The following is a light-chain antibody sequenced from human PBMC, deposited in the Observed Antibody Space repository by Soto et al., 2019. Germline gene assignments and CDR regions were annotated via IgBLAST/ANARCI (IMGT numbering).Light chain of an antibody. CDR3: QQYRNLPLT. Sequence: DIQMTQSPSSLSASVGDRVTVTCQASQDITNFLKWYQQKPGKAPKLLIYDASHLETGVPSRFSGGRSGTDFTFTISSLQPEDIATYYCQQYRNLPLTFGGGTKVDIK. CDR2: DAS. V-gene: IGKV1-33*01. CDR1: QDITNF. J-gene: IGKJ4*01.